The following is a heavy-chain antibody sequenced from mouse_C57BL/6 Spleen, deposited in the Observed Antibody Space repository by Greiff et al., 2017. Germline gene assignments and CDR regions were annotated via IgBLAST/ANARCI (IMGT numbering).Heavy chain of an antibody. CDR1: GYTFTDYN. Sequence: VQLQQSGPELVKPGASVKIPCKASGYTFTDYNMDWVKQSHGKSLEWIGDINPNNGGTIYNQKFKGKATLTVDKSSSTAYMGLRSLASEDTAVYYCARSGAIYYDYPAWFAYWGQGTLVTVSA. D-gene: IGHD2-4*01. CDR2: INPNNGGT. CDR3: ARSGAIYYDYPAWFAY. V-gene: IGHV1-18*01. J-gene: IGHJ3*01.